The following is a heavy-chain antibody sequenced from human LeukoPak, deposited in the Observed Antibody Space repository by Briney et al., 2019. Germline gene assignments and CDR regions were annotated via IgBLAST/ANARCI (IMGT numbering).Heavy chain of an antibody. CDR2: IYYSGST. V-gene: IGHV4-39*01. Sequence: TPSETLSLTCTVSGGSISSSSYYWGWIRQPPGKGLEWIGSIYYSGSTYYNPSLKSRVTISVDTSKNQFSLKLSSVTAADTAVYYCASRPTYYYDSSGYYYVDYWGQGTLVTVSS. CDR1: GGSISSSSYY. D-gene: IGHD3-22*01. CDR3: ASRPTYYYDSSGYYYVDY. J-gene: IGHJ4*02.